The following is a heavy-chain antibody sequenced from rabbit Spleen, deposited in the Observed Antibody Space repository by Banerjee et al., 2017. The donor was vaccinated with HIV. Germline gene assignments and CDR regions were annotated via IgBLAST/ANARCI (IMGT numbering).Heavy chain of an antibody. V-gene: IGHV1S40*01. D-gene: IGHD4-2*01. J-gene: IGHJ4*01. CDR1: GFSFSSSDY. CDR2: IAGSSSGFT. Sequence: QSLGESGGDLVKPGASLTLTCTASGFSFSSSDYMCWVRQAPGKGLEWISCIAGSSSGFTYSATWAKGRFTCSKASSTTVTLQMTSLTAADTATYFCARDSAGREDFNLWGPGTLVTVS. CDR3: ARDSAGREDFNL.